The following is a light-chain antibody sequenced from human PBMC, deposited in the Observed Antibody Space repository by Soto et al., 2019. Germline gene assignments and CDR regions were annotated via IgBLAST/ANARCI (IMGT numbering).Light chain of an antibody. CDR2: GAS. CDR1: QKIISKY. CDR3: QQYGGTPPIT. J-gene: IGKJ5*01. V-gene: IGKV3-20*01. Sequence: EIVSTQPPGTLSLSPGERATLSCSASQKIISKYLAWYLQKPGQAPRFLIYGASSRATGIPDRFSGSGSGTDFTLTISRLEPEDFAVYYCQQYGGTPPITFGQGTRLEIK.